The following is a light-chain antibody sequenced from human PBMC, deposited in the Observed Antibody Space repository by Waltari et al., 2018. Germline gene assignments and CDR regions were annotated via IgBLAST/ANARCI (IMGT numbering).Light chain of an antibody. CDR1: YSNIGSRS. V-gene: IGLV1-44*01. Sequence: QSALTQPPSVSGTPGQRVTISCSGSYSNIGSRSVTWYQQLPGTVPKLLIYGNDHRPSGVPDRFSGSKSGTSASLAISGLQSEDEADYYCATWDDSLNWVFGGGTKLTVL. CDR2: GND. J-gene: IGLJ3*02. CDR3: ATWDDSLNWV.